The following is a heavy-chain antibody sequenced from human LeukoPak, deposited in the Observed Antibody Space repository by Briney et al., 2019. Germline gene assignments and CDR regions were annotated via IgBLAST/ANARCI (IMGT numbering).Heavy chain of an antibody. CDR1: GFTFDDYA. D-gene: IGHD3-22*01. CDR2: ISWNSGSI. Sequence: GGSLRLSCAASGFTFDDYAMPWVRQAPGKSLEWVSGISWNSGSIGYADSVKGRFTISRDNAKNSLYLQMNSLRAEDTALYYCAKDIGYYDSSGLIDYWGQGTLVTVSS. J-gene: IGHJ4*02. CDR3: AKDIGYYDSSGLIDY. V-gene: IGHV3-9*01.